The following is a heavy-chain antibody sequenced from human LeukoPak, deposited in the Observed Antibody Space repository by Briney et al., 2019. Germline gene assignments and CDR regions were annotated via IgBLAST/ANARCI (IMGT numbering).Heavy chain of an antibody. J-gene: IGHJ2*01. V-gene: IGHV4-34*01. CDR3: ARVHAWIQLWYLKDPHWYFDL. D-gene: IGHD5-18*01. CDR2: INHSGST. CDR1: GGSFSGYY. Sequence: SETLPLTCAVYGGSFSGYYWSWIRQPPGKGLEWIGEINHSGSTNYNPSLKSRVTISVDTSKNQFSLKLSSVTAADTAVYYCARVHAWIQLWYLKDPHWYFDLWGRGTLVTVSS.